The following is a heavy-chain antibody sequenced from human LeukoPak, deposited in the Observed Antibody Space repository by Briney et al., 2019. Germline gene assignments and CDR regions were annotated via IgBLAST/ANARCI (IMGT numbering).Heavy chain of an antibody. CDR3: ARDQIMDV. CDR1: GYTFTVFY. Sequence: ASVKVSCKASGYTFTVFYLHWVRQAPGEGLEWMGWINPNSGGTNFAQKFQGGVTITRDTSISTAYMELSRLRSDDTAVYYCARDQIMDVWGQGTTVTVSS. CDR2: INPNSGGT. V-gene: IGHV1-2*02. J-gene: IGHJ6*02.